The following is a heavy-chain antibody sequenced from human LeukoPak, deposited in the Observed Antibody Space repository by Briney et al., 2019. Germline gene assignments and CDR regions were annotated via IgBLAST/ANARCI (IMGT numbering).Heavy chain of an antibody. Sequence: GSLILSCAASGFTFSSYAMSWVRQAPGKGLEWVSAISGSGGSTYYADSVKGRFTISRDNSKNTLYLQMNSLRAEDTAVYYCAKGSITMIVVVITYFDYWGQGTLVTVSS. CDR2: ISGSGGST. V-gene: IGHV3-23*01. J-gene: IGHJ4*02. CDR3: AKGSITMIVVVITYFDY. D-gene: IGHD3-22*01. CDR1: GFTFSSYA.